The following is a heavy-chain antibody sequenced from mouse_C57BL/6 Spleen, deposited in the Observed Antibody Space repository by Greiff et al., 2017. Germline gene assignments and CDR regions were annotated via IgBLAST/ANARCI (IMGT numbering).Heavy chain of an antibody. V-gene: IGHV1-55*01. CDR3: ARGFYGCSYSMDY. Sequence: VQLQQSGAELVKPGASVKMSCKASGYTFTSYWITWVKQRPGQGLAWIGDIYPGSGSTNYNEKFKSKATLTVDTSSSTAYMQLSSLTSEDSAVYYCARGFYGCSYSMDYWGQGTSVTVSS. D-gene: IGHD1-1*01. CDR1: GYTFTSYW. J-gene: IGHJ4*01. CDR2: IYPGSGST.